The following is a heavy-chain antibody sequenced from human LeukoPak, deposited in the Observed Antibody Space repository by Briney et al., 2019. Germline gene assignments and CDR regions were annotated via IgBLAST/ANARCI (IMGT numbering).Heavy chain of an antibody. J-gene: IGHJ3*02. CDR1: GASVSSYY. D-gene: IGHD3-22*01. CDR2: ISDTGKT. Sequence: ASETLSLTCSFTGASVSSYYWDWLRQPPGKGLEWIGYISDTGKTESNPSLKSRVTISLDMSKNQVSLKLSSVTAADTALYYCARHFTYYYDSSGYPRDAFDIWGQGTMVTVSS. CDR3: ARHFTYYYDSSGYPRDAFDI. V-gene: IGHV4-59*08.